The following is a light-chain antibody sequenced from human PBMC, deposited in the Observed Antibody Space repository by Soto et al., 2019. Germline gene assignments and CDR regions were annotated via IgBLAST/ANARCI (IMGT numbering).Light chain of an antibody. V-gene: IGLV2-23*01. CDR3: CSYAGSSTYV. Sequence: QSALTQPASVSGSPGQSITISCTGTSSDVGSYNLVSWYQQHPGKVPKLMIYDGNKRPSGVSNRFSASKSGNTASLTLSGLQSEDEADYYCCSYAGSSTYVFGTGTKVTVL. J-gene: IGLJ1*01. CDR1: SSDVGSYNL. CDR2: DGN.